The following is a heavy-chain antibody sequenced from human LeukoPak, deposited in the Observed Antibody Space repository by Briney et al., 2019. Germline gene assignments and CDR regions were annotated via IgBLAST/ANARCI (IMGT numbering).Heavy chain of an antibody. CDR3: ARAPRVVTMFSLPTSDY. CDR2: INPNSGGT. D-gene: IGHD4-23*01. CDR1: GYTFTGYY. Sequence: GASVKVSCKASGYTFTGYYMHWVRQAPGQGLEWMGRINPNSGGTNYAQKFQVRVTMTRDTSISTAYMELSRLRSDDTAVYYCARAPRVVTMFSLPTSDYWGQGTLVTVSS. V-gene: IGHV1-2*06. J-gene: IGHJ4*02.